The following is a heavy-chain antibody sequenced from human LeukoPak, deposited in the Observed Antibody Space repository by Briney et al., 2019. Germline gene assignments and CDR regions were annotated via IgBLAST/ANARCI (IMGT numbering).Heavy chain of an antibody. J-gene: IGHJ6*03. CDR3: ARGQWELLRYNYIDV. CDR2: IDTGGST. Sequence: PSETLSLTCTVSGGSITSFYWNWIRQPAGKGLGWIGRIDTGGSTNYNPSLKSRVTMSVDTSKNQFSLRLSSVTAADTAVYYCARGQWELLRYNYIDVWGKGTTVTVSS. CDR1: GGSITSFY. D-gene: IGHD1-26*01. V-gene: IGHV4-4*07.